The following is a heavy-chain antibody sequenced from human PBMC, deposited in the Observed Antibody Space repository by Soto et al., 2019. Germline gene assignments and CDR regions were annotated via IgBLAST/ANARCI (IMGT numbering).Heavy chain of an antibody. CDR3: AGAQGDDFWSGYYYYYGMDV. CDR2: IVVGSGNT. V-gene: IGHV1-58*01. Sequence: SVKVSCKASGFTFTSSAVQWVRQARGQRLEWIGWIVVGSGNTNYAQKFQERVTITRDMSTSTAYMELSSLRSEDTAVYYCAGAQGDDFWSGYYYYYGMDVWGQGTTVTVSS. D-gene: IGHD3-3*01. CDR1: GFTFTSSA. J-gene: IGHJ6*02.